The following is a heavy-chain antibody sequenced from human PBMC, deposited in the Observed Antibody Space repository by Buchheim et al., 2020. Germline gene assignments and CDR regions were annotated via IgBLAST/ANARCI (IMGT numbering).Heavy chain of an antibody. V-gene: IGHV3-66*01. J-gene: IGHJ4*02. CDR3: ARAVGKQLVPRYFDY. D-gene: IGHD6-6*01. CDR1: GFTVSSNY. Sequence: QLVESGGGLVQPGGSLRLSCAASGFTVSSNYMSWVRQAPGKGLEWVSVIYSGGSTYYADSVKGRFTISRDNSKNTLYLQMNSLRAEDTAVYYCARAVGKQLVPRYFDYWGQGTL. CDR2: IYSGGST.